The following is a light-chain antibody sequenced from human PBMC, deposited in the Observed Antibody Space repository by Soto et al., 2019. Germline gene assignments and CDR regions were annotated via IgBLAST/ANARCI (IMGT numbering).Light chain of an antibody. CDR3: QQYYSNPPA. CDR2: WAS. CDR1: HSVLYSSNNKNY. J-gene: IGKJ1*01. V-gene: IGKV4-1*01. Sequence: DFVMPHSPDSLTVSPGLQATINCKHRHSVLYSSNNKNYLAWYQQKKGQPPKMLIYWASTRESGVPDRFSGSGSGTDCTLTISRLQAEDVSVYYCQQYYSNPPAFGQGTKVDIK.